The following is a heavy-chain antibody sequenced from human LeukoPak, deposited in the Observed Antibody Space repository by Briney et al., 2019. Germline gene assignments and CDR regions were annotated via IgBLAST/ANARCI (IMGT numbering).Heavy chain of an antibody. J-gene: IGHJ4*02. CDR2: IGTAGDT. CDR1: GFTFSSYD. V-gene: IGHV3-13*01. CDR3: ARVRVTIFGVEYSDY. D-gene: IGHD3-3*01. Sequence: GGSLRLSCAASGFTFSSYDMHWVRQATGKGPEWVSAIGTAGDTYYPGSVKGRFTISRENAKNSLYLQMNSLRAGDTAVYYCARVRVTIFGVEYSDYWGQGTLVTVSS.